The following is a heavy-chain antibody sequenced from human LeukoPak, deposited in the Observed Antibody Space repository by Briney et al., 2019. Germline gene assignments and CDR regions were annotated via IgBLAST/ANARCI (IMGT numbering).Heavy chain of an antibody. J-gene: IGHJ2*01. CDR2: ITSSSSPI. CDR1: GFAFNTYS. V-gene: IGHV3-48*02. Sequence: GGSLRLSCAASGFAFNTYSMNWVRQAPGKGLEWISSITSSSSPIYYADSVKGRFTVSRDNAKNSLYLQMNSLRDEDTAVYYCAKDSEIAAAGSYWYFDLWGRGTLVTVSS. D-gene: IGHD6-13*01. CDR3: AKDSEIAAAGSYWYFDL.